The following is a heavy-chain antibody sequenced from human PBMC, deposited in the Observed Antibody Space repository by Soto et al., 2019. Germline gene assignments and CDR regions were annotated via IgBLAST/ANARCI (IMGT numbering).Heavy chain of an antibody. J-gene: IGHJ6*01. CDR1: GFTFSSYW. Sequence: GSLRLSCAASGFTFSSYWMSWVRQAPGKGLEWVANIKQDGSEKYYVDSVKGRFTISRDNAKNSLYLQMNSLRAEDTAVYYCARDQKARHGYYGMDVWGQGTKVTVSS. CDR2: IKQDGSEK. D-gene: IGHD6-6*01. CDR3: ARDQKARHGYYGMDV. V-gene: IGHV3-7*01.